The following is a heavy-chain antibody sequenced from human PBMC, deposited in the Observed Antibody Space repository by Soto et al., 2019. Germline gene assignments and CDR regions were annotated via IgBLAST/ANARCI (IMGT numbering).Heavy chain of an antibody. Sequence: GGSLRLSCAASGFTFSSYAMHWVRQAPGKGLEWVAVISYDGSNKYYADSVKGRFTISRDNSKNTLYLQMNSLRAEDTAVYYCARDDSGYPKGPHYYSYCMDVWGQGTTVTVSS. D-gene: IGHD5-12*01. CDR1: GFTFSSYA. CDR2: ISYDGSNK. CDR3: ARDDSGYPKGPHYYSYCMDV. J-gene: IGHJ6*02. V-gene: IGHV3-30-3*01.